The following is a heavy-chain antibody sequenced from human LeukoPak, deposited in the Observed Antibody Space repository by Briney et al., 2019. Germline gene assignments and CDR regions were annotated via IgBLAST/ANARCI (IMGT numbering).Heavy chain of an antibody. CDR2: IYYDGSNQ. J-gene: IGHJ4*02. V-gene: IGHV3-33*06. CDR1: GFTFSHTG. CDR3: AKDYGTTGYYRGGFFDY. Sequence: GGSLRLSCAASGFTFSHTGIHWVRQAPGKGLEWVALIYYDGSNQFYADSVKCRFTISRDNSKNTVFLHLNSLRDEDTAVYFCAKDYGTTGYYRGGFFDYWGQGALVTVSP. D-gene: IGHD2-15*01.